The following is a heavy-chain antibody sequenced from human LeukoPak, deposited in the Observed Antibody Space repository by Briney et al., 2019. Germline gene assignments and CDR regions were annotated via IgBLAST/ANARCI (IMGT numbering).Heavy chain of an antibody. D-gene: IGHD1-7*01. V-gene: IGHV3-23*01. J-gene: IGHJ6*03. Sequence: GGSLRLSCAASGFTFSSYGMSWVRQAPGKGLDWISTIRGSGAITYYADSVKGRFTISRGNSKNTLYLQMNSLRADDTAVYYCAKRRGLELTYYYHMDVWGKGTTVTVSS. CDR2: IRGSGAIT. CDR3: AKRRGLELTYYYHMDV. CDR1: GFTFSSYG.